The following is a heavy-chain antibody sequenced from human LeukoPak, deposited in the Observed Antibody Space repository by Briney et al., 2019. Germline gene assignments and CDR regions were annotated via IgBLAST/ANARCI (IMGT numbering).Heavy chain of an antibody. CDR3: ARDRGYYYYYMDV. CDR1: GGSISSYY. V-gene: IGHV3-7*01. Sequence: SSETLSLTCTVSGGSISSYYWSWIRQLPGKGLEWVANINQDGTERYYVDSVKGRFTISRDNAKNSLDLQMNSLRAEDTAVYYCARDRGYYYYYMDVWGKGTTVTVSS. CDR2: INQDGTER. J-gene: IGHJ6*03.